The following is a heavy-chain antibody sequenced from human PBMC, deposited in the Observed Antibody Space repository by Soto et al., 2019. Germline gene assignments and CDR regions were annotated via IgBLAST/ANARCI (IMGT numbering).Heavy chain of an antibody. Sequence: QVQLQESGPGLVKPSQTLSLTCTVSGGSISSGGYYWSWIRQHPGKGLEWIGYIYYSGSTYYNPSLKSRVTILVDTSKNQFSLKLSSVTAADTAVYYCARDSPDYGDSPFDYWGQGTLVTVSS. CDR2: IYYSGST. CDR3: ARDSPDYGDSPFDY. CDR1: GGSISSGGYY. V-gene: IGHV4-31*03. D-gene: IGHD4-17*01. J-gene: IGHJ4*02.